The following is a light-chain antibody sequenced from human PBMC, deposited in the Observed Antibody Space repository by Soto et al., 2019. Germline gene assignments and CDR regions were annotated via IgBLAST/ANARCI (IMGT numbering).Light chain of an antibody. CDR1: QSISSW. CDR3: QQYNSYSFWT. V-gene: IGKV1-5*01. J-gene: IGKJ1*01. Sequence: DIQMTQSPSTLSASLGDRVTITCRASQSISSWLAWYQQKPGKAPKLLIYDASSLESGVPSRFSGSGSGTEFTLTISSLQPDDFATYYCQQYNSYSFWTFGQGTKVDI. CDR2: DAS.